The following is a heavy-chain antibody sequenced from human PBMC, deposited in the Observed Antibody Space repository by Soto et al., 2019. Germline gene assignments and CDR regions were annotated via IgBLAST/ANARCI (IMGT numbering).Heavy chain of an antibody. V-gene: IGHV1-46*01. Sequence: ASVKVSCKASGYTFTSYYMHWVRQAPGQGLEWMGIINPSGGSTSYAQKFQGRVTMTRDTSTSTVYMELSSLRSEDTAVYYCARAFGWRVQQLAQYYYYYGMDVWGQGTTVTVSS. D-gene: IGHD6-13*01. CDR3: ARAFGWRVQQLAQYYYYYGMDV. CDR2: INPSGGST. CDR1: GYTFTSYY. J-gene: IGHJ6*02.